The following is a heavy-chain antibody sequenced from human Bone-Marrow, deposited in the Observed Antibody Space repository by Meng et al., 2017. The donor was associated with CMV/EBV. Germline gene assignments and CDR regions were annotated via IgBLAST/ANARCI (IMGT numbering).Heavy chain of an antibody. D-gene: IGHD6-19*01. CDR1: SSNSAA. Sequence: SSNSAAWNWISQSPSRGLEWLGRTYYRSKWYNDYAVSVKSRITINPDTSKNQFSLQLNSVTPEDTAVYYCARDRFKWLVPQGWFDPWGQGTLVTVSS. CDR2: TYYRSKWYN. V-gene: IGHV6-1*01. J-gene: IGHJ5*02. CDR3: ARDRFKWLVPQGWFDP.